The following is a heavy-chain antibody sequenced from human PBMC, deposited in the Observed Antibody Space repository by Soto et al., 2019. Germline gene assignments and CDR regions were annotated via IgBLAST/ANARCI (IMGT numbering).Heavy chain of an antibody. CDR1: GFTFSSYA. Sequence: QVQLVESGGGVVXPGRSXXXXXAASGFTFSSYAMHWVRQAPGKGLEWVAVISYDGSNKYYADTVKGRFTISRDNSKNTLKVQMNSLRAEDQAVYYGARERAYYDILTGFEVGNGMDVWGQGTTVTVSS. V-gene: IGHV3-30-3*01. D-gene: IGHD3-9*01. CDR2: ISYDGSNK. CDR3: ARERAYYDILTGFEVGNGMDV. J-gene: IGHJ6*02.